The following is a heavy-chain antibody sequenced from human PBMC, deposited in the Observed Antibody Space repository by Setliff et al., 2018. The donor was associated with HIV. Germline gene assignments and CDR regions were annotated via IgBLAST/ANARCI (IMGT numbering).Heavy chain of an antibody. CDR2: ISADTGNT. D-gene: IGHD2-2*02. CDR3: VRDLYDY. J-gene: IGHJ4*02. V-gene: IGHV1-18*01. Sequence: ASVKVSCNTSGYTFTTSGISWVRQAPGQGLEWMGWISADTGNTNFAQKFQGRVTLTTDTSTNTAYMELRSLRADDTAVYFCVRDLYDYWGQGTLVTVSS. CDR1: GYTFTTSG.